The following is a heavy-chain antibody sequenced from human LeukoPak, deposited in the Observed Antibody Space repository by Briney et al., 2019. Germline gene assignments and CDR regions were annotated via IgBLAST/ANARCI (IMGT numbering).Heavy chain of an antibody. CDR3: VREGPRGLAFDI. CDR1: GFTFSDYY. V-gene: IGHV3-11*01. CDR2: ISSSGSTI. Sequence: NTGGSLRLSCAASGFTFSDYYMSWIRQAPGKGLEWVSYISSSGSTIYYADSVKGRFTISRDNAKNSLYPQMNSLRAEDTAVYYCVREGPRGLAFDIWGQGTMVTVSS. J-gene: IGHJ3*02.